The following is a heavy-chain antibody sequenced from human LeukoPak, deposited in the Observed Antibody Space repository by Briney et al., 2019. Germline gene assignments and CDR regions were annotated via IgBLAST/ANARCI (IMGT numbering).Heavy chain of an antibody. J-gene: IGHJ6*02. CDR3: TTDSYCSTTTCYASSNYYYGLDA. V-gene: IGHV3-15*05. CDR2: IYRNADGGTT. CDR1: GFTFSNAW. Sequence: GSLRLSCAASGFTFSNAWMTWVRQAPGKGLEWVGRIYRNADGGTTDYAAPVKGRFTISRDDSKNTLYLHMNSLKTEDTAVYYCTTDSYCSTTTCYASSNYYYGLDAWGQGTSVTVSS. D-gene: IGHD2-2*01.